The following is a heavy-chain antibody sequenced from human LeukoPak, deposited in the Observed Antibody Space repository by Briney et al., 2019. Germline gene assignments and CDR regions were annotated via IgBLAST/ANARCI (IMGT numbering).Heavy chain of an antibody. CDR3: ARVTHDFWSGYYRPDP. CDR1: GYTFTSYG. CDR2: ISAYNGNT. D-gene: IGHD3-3*01. V-gene: IGHV1-18*01. J-gene: IGHJ5*02. Sequence: ASVKVSCKASGYTFTSYGISWVRLAPGQGLEWMGWISAYNGNTNYAQKLQGRVTMTTDTSTSTAYMELRSLRSDDTAVYYCARVTHDFWSGYYRPDPWGQGTLVTVSS.